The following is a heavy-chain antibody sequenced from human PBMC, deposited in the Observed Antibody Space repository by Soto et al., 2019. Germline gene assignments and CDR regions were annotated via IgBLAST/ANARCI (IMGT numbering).Heavy chain of an antibody. V-gene: IGHV4-4*02. D-gene: IGHD2-15*01. CDR2: IYHSGNT. CDR3: ASWGYCFGGFCQGFFQH. Sequence: QVQLQESGPGLVKPSGTLSLTCGVSGGSISSSNWWSWVRQPPGKGLEWIGEIYHSGNTNYNPSLESRVPIAVDKSKNHFSLKLRSVTAADTAVYYCASWGYCFGGFCQGFFQHWGQGTLVTVSS. CDR1: GGSISSSNW. J-gene: IGHJ1*01.